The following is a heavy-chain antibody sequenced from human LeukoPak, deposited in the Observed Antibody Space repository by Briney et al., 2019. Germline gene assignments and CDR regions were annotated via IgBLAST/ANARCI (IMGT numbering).Heavy chain of an antibody. CDR1: GDSLNGYY. J-gene: IGHJ5*02. Sequence: SETLSLTCTVSGDSLNGYYWGWIRQPAGKGLEWIGRIFTSGITKYSPFLRSRVTMSIDTSKNQFSLKLSSVTAADTAVYYCARVDGDYGKGFDPWGQGTLVTVSS. D-gene: IGHD4-17*01. CDR3: ARVDGDYGKGFDP. V-gene: IGHV4-4*07. CDR2: IFTSGIT.